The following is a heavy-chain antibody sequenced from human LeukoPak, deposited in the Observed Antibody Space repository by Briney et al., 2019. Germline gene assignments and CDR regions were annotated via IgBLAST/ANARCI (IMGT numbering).Heavy chain of an antibody. D-gene: IGHD5/OR15-5a*01. CDR3: AKDSVYDYDFDY. CDR2: IGQDGSDK. V-gene: IGHV3-7*05. Sequence: PGGSLRLSCAASGFTFSSQWMSWVRQAPGKGLEWVANIGQDGSDKNYVDSVKGRFTISRDNAKNTLYLQMNSLRADDTAVYYCAKDSVYDYDFDYWGQGTLVTVSS. J-gene: IGHJ4*02. CDR1: GFTFSSQW.